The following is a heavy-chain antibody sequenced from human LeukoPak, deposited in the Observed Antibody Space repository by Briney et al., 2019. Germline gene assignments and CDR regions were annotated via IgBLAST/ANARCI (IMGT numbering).Heavy chain of an antibody. CDR2: INRVGSDT. CDR1: VFPFTTYY. Sequence: GGSLRLSCEPSVFPFTTYYMNWVCQAPGEGVGWGSRINRVGSDTKYADSVKGGFTISRDNAKNMLYLQMNSLRAEDTAVCFCVRERLGISYFVDYWGQGTQVPVSS. D-gene: IGHD3-9*01. CDR3: VRERLGISYFVDY. J-gene: IGHJ4*02. V-gene: IGHV3-74*03.